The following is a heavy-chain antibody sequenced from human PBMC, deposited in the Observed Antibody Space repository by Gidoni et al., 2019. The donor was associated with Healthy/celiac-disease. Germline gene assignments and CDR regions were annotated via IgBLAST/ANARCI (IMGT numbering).Heavy chain of an antibody. Sequence: QVQLVQSGAEVKKPGASVKVSCKASGYTFTGYYMHWVRQAPGQGLEWMGWIDPNSGGTNYAQKFQGRVTMTRDTSISTAYMELSRLRSDDTAVYYCARDPWIVVVVAGGGMDVWGQGTTVTVSS. CDR3: ARDPWIVVVVAGGGMDV. V-gene: IGHV1-2*02. CDR1: GYTFTGYY. J-gene: IGHJ6*02. CDR2: IDPNSGGT. D-gene: IGHD2-15*01.